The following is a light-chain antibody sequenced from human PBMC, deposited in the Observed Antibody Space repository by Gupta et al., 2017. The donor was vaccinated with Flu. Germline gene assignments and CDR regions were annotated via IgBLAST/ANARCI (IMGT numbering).Light chain of an antibody. J-gene: IGKJ4*01. V-gene: IGKV1-39*01. CDR2: AAS. CDR1: QSISSY. Sequence: DIQMTQSPSSLSASVGDRVTITCRASQSISSYLNWYQRKPGKAPKLLIYAASSLQSGVPSRFSGSGSGTDFTLPISSLQPEDFATYYCQQSYSTRPLTFGGGTKVEIK. CDR3: QQSYSTRPLT.